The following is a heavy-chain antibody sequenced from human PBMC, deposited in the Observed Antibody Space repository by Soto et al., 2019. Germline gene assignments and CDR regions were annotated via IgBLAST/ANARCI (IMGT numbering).Heavy chain of an antibody. Sequence: ASVKVSCKASGYTFTSYGISWVRQAPGQGLEWMGWISAYNGNTNYAQKLQGRVTMTTDTSTSTAYMELRSLRSDDTAVYYCAVNPTVTTNFDYWGQGTLVTVSS. CDR3: AVNPTVTTNFDY. D-gene: IGHD4-17*01. CDR2: ISAYNGNT. J-gene: IGHJ4*02. V-gene: IGHV1-18*01. CDR1: GYTFTSYG.